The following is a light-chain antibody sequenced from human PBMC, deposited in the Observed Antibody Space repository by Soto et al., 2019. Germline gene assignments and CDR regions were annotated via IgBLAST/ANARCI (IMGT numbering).Light chain of an antibody. CDR3: QQYYSTPFT. Sequence: DIVMTQSPDSLAVSLGERATINCKSSQSVLFSSNSKNYLAWYQQKPGQPPKLLIYRASTRESGVPDRFRGSGSGTDFTLTISSLQAEDVAVYYCQQYYSTPFTFGPGTKVDIK. J-gene: IGKJ3*01. CDR1: QSVLFSSNSKNY. CDR2: RAS. V-gene: IGKV4-1*01.